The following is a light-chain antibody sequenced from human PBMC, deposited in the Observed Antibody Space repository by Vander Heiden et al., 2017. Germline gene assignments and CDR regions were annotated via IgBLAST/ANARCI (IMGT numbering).Light chain of an antibody. J-gene: IGLJ2*01. CDR2: LISDGSH. V-gene: IGLV4-69*01. Sequence: LVLTPSPPASASLGASVKLTCTLSSGHSSYAVAWHEQQPEKGRRYLMKLISDGSHSKGGGIPDRFSGSSAAAERYLTTASLQSEDEADYYWHTGGTGSRVFGGGTKLTGL. CDR1: SGHSSYA. CDR3: HTGGTGSRV.